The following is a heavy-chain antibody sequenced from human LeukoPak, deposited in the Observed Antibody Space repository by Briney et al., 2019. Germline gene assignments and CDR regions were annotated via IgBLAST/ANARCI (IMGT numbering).Heavy chain of an antibody. CDR3: AKDFSQEGSHSVDY. CDR1: GFTFSTYA. V-gene: IGHV3-23*01. J-gene: IGHJ4*02. D-gene: IGHD1-26*01. Sequence: GGSLRLSCAASGFTFSTYAMGWVRQAPGKGLEWVSAISTGYSTYYADSVKGRFIISRDNSKNTLFLQMNSLRAEDTAVYYCAKDFSQEGSHSVDYWGQGTLVTVSS. CDR2: ISTGYST.